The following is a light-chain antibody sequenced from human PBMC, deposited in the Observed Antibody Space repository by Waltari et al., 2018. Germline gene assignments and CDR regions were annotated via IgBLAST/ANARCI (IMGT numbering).Light chain of an antibody. Sequence: DIQMTQSPSSLSASVGDRVPITFQASRDINNYLNWYQQKPGKAPKLLIYDASTLETGVPSRFSGSGSGTDFVFTISRLQPEDIATYYCQHYDGVPPWTFGQGTRVDFK. V-gene: IGKV1-33*01. CDR3: QHYDGVPPWT. CDR2: DAS. J-gene: IGKJ1*01. CDR1: RDINNY.